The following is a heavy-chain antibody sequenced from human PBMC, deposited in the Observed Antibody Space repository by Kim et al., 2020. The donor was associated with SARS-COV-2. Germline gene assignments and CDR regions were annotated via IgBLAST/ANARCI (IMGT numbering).Heavy chain of an antibody. J-gene: IGHJ4*02. V-gene: IGHV4-59*01. CDR3: ASLAYCGGDCYTEFDY. D-gene: IGHD2-21*01. Sequence: PPPTSRVTISVDTSKNQFSLKLSSVTAADTAVYYCASLAYCGGDCYTEFDYWGQGTLVTVSS.